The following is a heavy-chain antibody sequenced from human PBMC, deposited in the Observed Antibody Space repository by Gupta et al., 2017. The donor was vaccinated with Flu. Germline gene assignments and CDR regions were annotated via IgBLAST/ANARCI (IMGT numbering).Heavy chain of an antibody. CDR2: IYHRGNT. V-gene: IGHV4-31*03. J-gene: IGHJ4*02. CDR3: ARGGDYYEASGYYPFDF. Sequence: QVQLQASGPGLVKPSQTLSLTCPVSGGSIRSGVYFWSWIRQHPGKGLEWIGYIYHRGNTYYSPSLKSRVIISVDTSKNQFSLNRSSVTAADTAVYYCARGGDYYEASGYYPFDFWGQGTLVTVSS. CDR1: GGSIRSGVYF. D-gene: IGHD3-22*01.